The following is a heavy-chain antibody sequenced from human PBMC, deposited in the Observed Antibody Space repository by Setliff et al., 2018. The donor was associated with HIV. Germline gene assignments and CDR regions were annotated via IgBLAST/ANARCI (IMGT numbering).Heavy chain of an antibody. J-gene: IGHJ4*02. CDR3: ARSPTSNYLYYFDF. V-gene: IGHV4-34*01. CDR1: GGSFSGYY. Sequence: SETLSLTCAVYGGSFSGYYWSWIRQPPKKGLEWIGEVNHDENPNYNPSLKSRVTISLDTSKNQFSLKVSSVTAADTAVYYCARSPTSNYLYYFDFWGQGTLVTVSS. CDR2: VNHDENP. D-gene: IGHD4-4*01.